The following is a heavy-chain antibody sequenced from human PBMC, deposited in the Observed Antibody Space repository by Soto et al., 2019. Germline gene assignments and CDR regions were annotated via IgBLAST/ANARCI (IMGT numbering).Heavy chain of an antibody. CDR3: ARSQDSSGYYSLDS. D-gene: IGHD3-22*01. CDR2: ISHLGST. V-gene: IGHV4-4*02. Sequence: SETLSLTCEVSGGSISNSNWWTWVRQPPGKGLEWIGEISHLGSTNYIPSLKSRLTFSLDKSKNQFSLKLSSVTAADTAVYFCARSQDSSGYYSLDSWGQGTLVTVSS. J-gene: IGHJ4*02. CDR1: GGSISNSNW.